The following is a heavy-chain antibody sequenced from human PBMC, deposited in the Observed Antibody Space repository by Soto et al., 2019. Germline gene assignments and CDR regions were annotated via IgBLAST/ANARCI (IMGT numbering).Heavy chain of an antibody. CDR2: ISGSGATT. CDR3: AKDGLGYCSSTSCYSNYYYGMDV. V-gene: IGHV3-23*01. J-gene: IGHJ6*02. D-gene: IGHD2-2*01. CDR1: GLTFSSYA. Sequence: GGSLRLSCAASGLTFSSYAMSWVRQAPGKGLEWVSAISGSGATTYYADSVKGRFTISRDNSKSTVYLQVNSLRAEDTALYYCAKDGLGYCSSTSCYSNYYYGMDVWGQGTTVTVSS.